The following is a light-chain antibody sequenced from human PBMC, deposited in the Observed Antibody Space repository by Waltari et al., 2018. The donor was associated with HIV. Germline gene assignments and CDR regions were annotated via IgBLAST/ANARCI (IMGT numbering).Light chain of an antibody. Sequence: QSPLTQPASVSGSPGQSITISCTGSSSDVGGYNYVSWYQRHPGKAPKLMIYEVSNRPSGVSNRFSGSKSGNTASLTISGLQAEDEADYYCSSYTSNNTPVVFGGGTKLTVL. CDR3: SSYTSNNTPVV. CDR2: EVS. J-gene: IGLJ2*01. V-gene: IGLV2-14*01. CDR1: SSDVGGYNY.